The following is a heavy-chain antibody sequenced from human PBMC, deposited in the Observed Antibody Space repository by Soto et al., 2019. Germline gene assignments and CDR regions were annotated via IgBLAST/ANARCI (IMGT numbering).Heavy chain of an antibody. CDR1: GAALSSGGYF. J-gene: IGHJ5*02. CDR2: IYYSGGT. V-gene: IGHV4-61*08. Sequence: NPSETLSLTCTVSGAALSSGGYFYTWVRQPPGKGLEWLGYIYYSGGTNYNPSLKSRVTISLDKSKSQFSLRLISVTAADTAVYYFTREQSDDNYLDPWGQGTPATVPS. CDR3: TREQSDDNYLDP. D-gene: IGHD6-19*01.